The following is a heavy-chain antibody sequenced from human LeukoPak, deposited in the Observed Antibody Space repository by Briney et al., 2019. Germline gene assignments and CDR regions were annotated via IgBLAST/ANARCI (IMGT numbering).Heavy chain of an antibody. CDR2: IKSKYNGGTT. CDR1: GFTFSNAW. J-gene: IGHJ4*02. D-gene: IGHD6-13*01. CDR3: TTVRSIAAAGD. Sequence: GGSLRLSCAAPGFTFSNAWMSWVRQAPGKGLEWVGRIKSKYNGGTTDYAAPVKGRFTISRDDSKNTLYLQMNSLKTEDTAVYYCTTVRSIAAAGDWGQGTLVTVSS. V-gene: IGHV3-15*01.